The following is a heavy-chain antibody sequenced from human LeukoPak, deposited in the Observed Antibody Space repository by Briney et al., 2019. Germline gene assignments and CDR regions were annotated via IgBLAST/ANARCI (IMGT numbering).Heavy chain of an antibody. V-gene: IGHV1-2*02. CDR3: ARDLQVVPYEHVYFDY. Sequence: ASVKVSCKXSGYTFAGYYMHWVRQAPGQGLEWMGWINPNSGGTNYAQKFQGRVTMTRDTSISTAYMELSRLRSDDTAVYYCARDLQVVPYEHVYFDYWGQGTLVTVSS. CDR2: INPNSGGT. D-gene: IGHD2-2*01. J-gene: IGHJ4*02. CDR1: GYTFAGYY.